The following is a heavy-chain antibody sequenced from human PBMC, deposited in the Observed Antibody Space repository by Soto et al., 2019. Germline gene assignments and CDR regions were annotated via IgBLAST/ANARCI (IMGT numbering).Heavy chain of an antibody. CDR3: ARDAEDSDTFILPKLGFDP. D-gene: IGHD1-1*01. CDR2: ISSSSSTI. Sequence: GGSLRLSCAASGFTFSSYSMNWVRQAPGKGLEWVSYISSSSSTIYYADSVKGRFTISRDNAKNSLYLQMNSLRDEDTAVYYCARDAEDSDTFILPKLGFDPWGQGTLVTVSS. V-gene: IGHV3-48*02. CDR1: GFTFSSYS. J-gene: IGHJ5*02.